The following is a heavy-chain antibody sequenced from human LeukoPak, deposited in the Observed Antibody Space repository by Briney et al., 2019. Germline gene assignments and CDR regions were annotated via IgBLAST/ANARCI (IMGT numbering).Heavy chain of an antibody. J-gene: IGHJ5*02. CDR1: GRSISSYY. D-gene: IGHD7-27*01. V-gene: IGHV4-59*01. CDR3: ARGANWGYVNNWFDP. Sequence: SETLSLTCTVSGRSISSYYWSWIRQPPGKGLEWIGYIYYSGSTNYNPSLKSRVTISVDTSKNQFSLKLSSVTAADTAVYYCARGANWGYVNNWFDPWGQGTLVTVSS. CDR2: IYYSGST.